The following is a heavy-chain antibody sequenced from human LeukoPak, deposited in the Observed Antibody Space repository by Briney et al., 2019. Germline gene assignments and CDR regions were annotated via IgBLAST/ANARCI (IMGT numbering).Heavy chain of an antibody. Sequence: PGGSLRLSCAASGFTFSDYYMSWIRQAPGKGLEWVSYISSSGSTIYYADSVKGRFTISRDNAKNSLYLQMNSLRAEGTAVYYCARLRSSSFYYYYMDVWGKGTTVTVSS. D-gene: IGHD6-6*01. CDR3: ARLRSSSFYYYYMDV. CDR2: ISSSGSTI. V-gene: IGHV3-11*01. CDR1: GFTFSDYY. J-gene: IGHJ6*03.